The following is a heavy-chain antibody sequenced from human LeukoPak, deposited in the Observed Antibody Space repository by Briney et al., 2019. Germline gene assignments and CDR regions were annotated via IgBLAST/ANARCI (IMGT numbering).Heavy chain of an antibody. CDR3: AREVDYGDYAVGYFDL. D-gene: IGHD4-17*01. CDR1: GGSISSYY. Sequence: SETLSLTCTVSGGSISSYYWSWIRQPAGKGLEWIGYIYYSGSTNYNPSLKSRVTISVDTSKNQFSLKLSSVTAADTAVYYCAREVDYGDYAVGYFDLWGRGTLVTVSS. CDR2: IYYSGST. J-gene: IGHJ2*01. V-gene: IGHV4-59*01.